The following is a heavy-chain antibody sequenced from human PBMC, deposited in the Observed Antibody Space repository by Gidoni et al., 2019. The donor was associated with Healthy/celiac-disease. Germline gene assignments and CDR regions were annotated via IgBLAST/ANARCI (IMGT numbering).Heavy chain of an antibody. CDR2: ISSSSSYI. V-gene: IGHV3-21*01. CDR1: GFTFSSYS. CDR3: ARDMPPIGCSGGSCYSAMDV. D-gene: IGHD2-15*01. J-gene: IGHJ6*02. Sequence: EVQLVESGGGLVKPGGSLRLSCAASGFTFSSYSMNWVRQAPGKGLEWVSSISSSSSYIYYAESVKGRFTISRDNAKNSLYLQMNSLRAEDTAVYYCARDMPPIGCSGGSCYSAMDVWGQGTTVTVSS.